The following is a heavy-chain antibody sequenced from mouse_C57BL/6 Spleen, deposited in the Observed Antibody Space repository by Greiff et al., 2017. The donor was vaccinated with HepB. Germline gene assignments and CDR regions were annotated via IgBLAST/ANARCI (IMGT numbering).Heavy chain of an antibody. J-gene: IGHJ4*01. CDR3: ARDYDYDEGYAMDY. V-gene: IGHV1-18*01. CDR2: INPNNGGT. CDR1: GYTFTDYN. Sequence: EVQLQQSGPELVKPGASVKIPCKASGYTFTDYNMDWVKQSHGKSLEWIGDINPNNGGTIYNQKFKGKATLTVDKSSSTAYMELRSLTSEDTAVYDCARDYDYDEGYAMDYWGQGTSVTVSS. D-gene: IGHD2-4*01.